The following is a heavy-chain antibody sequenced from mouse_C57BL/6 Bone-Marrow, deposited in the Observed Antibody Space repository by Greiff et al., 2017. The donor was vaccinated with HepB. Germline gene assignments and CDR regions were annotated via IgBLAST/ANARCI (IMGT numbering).Heavy chain of an antibody. J-gene: IGHJ3*01. V-gene: IGHV5-4*03. CDR3: ARGNYGSSPWFAY. D-gene: IGHD1-1*01. CDR1: GFTFSSYA. Sequence: EVKLVESGGGLVKPGGSLKLSCAASGFTFSSYAMSWVRQTPEKRPEWVATISDGGSYTYYPDNVKGRFPISRDNAKNNLYLQMSHLKSEDTAMYYCARGNYGSSPWFAYWGQGTLVTVSA. CDR2: ISDGGSYT.